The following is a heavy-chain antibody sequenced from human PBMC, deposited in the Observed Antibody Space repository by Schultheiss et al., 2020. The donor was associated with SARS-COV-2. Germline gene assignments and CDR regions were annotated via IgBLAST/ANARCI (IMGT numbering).Heavy chain of an antibody. CDR1: GYTFTSYY. J-gene: IGHJ6*02. CDR3: ARTSVYYFGMDV. Sequence: ASVKVSCKASGYTFTSYYMHWVRQAPGQGLEWMGWINPNSGGTNYAQKFQGWVTMTTDTSTSTAYMELRSLRSDDTAVYYCARTSVYYFGMDVWGQGTTVTVSS. CDR2: INPNSGGT. V-gene: IGHV1-2*04.